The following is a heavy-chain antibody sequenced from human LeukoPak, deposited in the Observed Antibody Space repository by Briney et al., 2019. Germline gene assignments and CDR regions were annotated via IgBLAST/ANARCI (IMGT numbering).Heavy chain of an antibody. CDR1: GGSISSSSYY. J-gene: IGHJ4*02. D-gene: IGHD3-3*01. CDR2: IYYSGST. Sequence: NPSETLSLTCTVSGGSISSSSYYWGWIRQPPGKGLEWIGSIYYSGSTYYNPSLKSRVTISVDTSKNQFSLKLSSVTAADTAVYYCASHTYYDFWSGYSLYFDYWGQGTLVAVSS. CDR3: ASHTYYDFWSGYSLYFDY. V-gene: IGHV4-39*01.